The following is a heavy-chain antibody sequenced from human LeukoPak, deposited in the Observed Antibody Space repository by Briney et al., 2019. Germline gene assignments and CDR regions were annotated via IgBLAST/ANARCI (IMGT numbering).Heavy chain of an antibody. D-gene: IGHD2-21*02. CDR3: AKDGIAYCGGDCGYDAFHI. Sequence: PGGSLRLSCAASGFTFISYAMSWVRQALGKGLEWVSAISASGGRTYYADSVKGRFTISRDNSQSTLYLQMNSLRAEDTAVYYCAKDGIAYCGGDCGYDAFHIWGQGTMVTVSS. J-gene: IGHJ3*02. V-gene: IGHV3-23*01. CDR2: ISASGGRT. CDR1: GFTFISYA.